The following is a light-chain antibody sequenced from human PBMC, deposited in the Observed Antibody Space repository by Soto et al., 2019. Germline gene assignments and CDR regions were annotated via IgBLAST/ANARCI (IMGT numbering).Light chain of an antibody. Sequence: EIVMTQSPATLSVSPGERATLSCRASQSVSSNLAWYQQKPGQAPRLLIYGAFTRATGIPARFSGSGSGTEFTLTISSLQSEDFAVYRCQQYNNWPWTFGQGTKVEIK. V-gene: IGKV3-15*01. CDR3: QQYNNWPWT. J-gene: IGKJ1*01. CDR2: GAF. CDR1: QSVSSN.